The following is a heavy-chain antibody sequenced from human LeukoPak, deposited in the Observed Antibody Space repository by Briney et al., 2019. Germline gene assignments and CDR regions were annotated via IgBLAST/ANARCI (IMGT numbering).Heavy chain of an antibody. D-gene: IGHD3-9*01. V-gene: IGHV4-34*01. Sequence: SETLSLTCAVYGGSFSGYYWSWIRQPPGRGLEWIGEIDHSGSTNYNPSLKSRVTISVDTSKNQFSLKLSSVTAADTAVYYCARGRGLRYFDWLPIMYYFDYWGQGTLSPSPQ. CDR1: GGSFSGYY. CDR2: IDHSGST. CDR3: ARGRGLRYFDWLPIMYYFDY. J-gene: IGHJ4*02.